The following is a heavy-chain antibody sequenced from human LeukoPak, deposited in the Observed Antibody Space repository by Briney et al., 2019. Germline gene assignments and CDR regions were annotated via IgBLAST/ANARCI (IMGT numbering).Heavy chain of an antibody. V-gene: IGHV3-30-3*01. D-gene: IGHD5-12*01. CDR2: ISYDGSNK. Sequence: GGSLRLSCAASGFNFNNYAMHWVRQAPGKGLEWVAVISYDGSNKYYADSVKGRFTISRDNSKNTLYLQMNSLRAEDTAVYYCARGGRRISDIVATIPIDYWGQGTLVTVSS. J-gene: IGHJ4*02. CDR1: GFNFNNYA. CDR3: ARGGRRISDIVATIPIDY.